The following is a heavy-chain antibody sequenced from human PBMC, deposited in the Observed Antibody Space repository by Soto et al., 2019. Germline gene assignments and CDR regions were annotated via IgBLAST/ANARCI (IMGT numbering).Heavy chain of an antibody. V-gene: IGHV1-18*01. D-gene: IGHD3-3*01. CDR3: ARGTSDFWSGYYTYFDY. CDR1: GYTFTSYG. J-gene: IGHJ4*02. Sequence: ASVKVSCKASGYTFTSYGISWVRQAPGQGLEWMGWISAYNGNTNYARKLQGRVTMTTDTSTSTAYMELRSLRSDDTAVYYCARGTSDFWSGYYTYFDYWGQGTLVTVSS. CDR2: ISAYNGNT.